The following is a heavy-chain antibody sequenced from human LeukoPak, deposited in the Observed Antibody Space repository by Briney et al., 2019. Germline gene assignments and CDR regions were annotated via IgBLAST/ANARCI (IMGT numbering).Heavy chain of an antibody. CDR3: ARVPFVVMGDTGNWFDP. CDR2: INTNTGNP. Sequence: ASVKVSCKASGYTFTNYALNWVRQAPGQGLEWMGWINTNTGNPTYAQGFTGRFVFSLDASVSTAYLQIRRLKAEDTAVYYCARVPFVVMGDTGNWFDPWGQGTLVTVSS. CDR1: GYTFTNYA. D-gene: IGHD2-8*01. J-gene: IGHJ5*02. V-gene: IGHV7-4-1*01.